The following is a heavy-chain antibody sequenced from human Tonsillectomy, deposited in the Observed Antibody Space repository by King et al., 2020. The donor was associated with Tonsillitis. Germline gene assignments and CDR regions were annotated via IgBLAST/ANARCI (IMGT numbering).Heavy chain of an antibody. Sequence: VQLVESGGGLVKPGGSLRLSCAASGFTFSDYYMSWIRQAPGKGLEWVSYISSSGSTIYDADSVKGRFTISRDNAKNSLYLQMNSLRAEDTAVYYCARGYCSSTSCRVGAHSYYGMDVWGQGTTVTVSS. CDR3: ARGYCSSTSCRVGAHSYYGMDV. CDR1: GFTFSDYY. J-gene: IGHJ6*02. CDR2: ISSSGSTI. D-gene: IGHD2-2*01. V-gene: IGHV3-11*01.